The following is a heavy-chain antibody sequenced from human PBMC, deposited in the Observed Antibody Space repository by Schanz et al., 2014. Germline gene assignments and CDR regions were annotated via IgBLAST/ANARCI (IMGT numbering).Heavy chain of an antibody. D-gene: IGHD3-10*01. Sequence: VQLVQSGAEVKRPGASVRVSCKASGYTFTSYDINWVRQAPGQGLEWLGWMNPNSGNPGFAQKFRGRVTMTRNTSMSTAYIELHILTSEDTAVYYCAKAKSGAHGAFDIWGQGTMVTVSS. CDR2: MNPNSGNP. CDR3: AKAKSGAHGAFDI. V-gene: IGHV1-8*01. CDR1: GYTFTSYD. J-gene: IGHJ3*02.